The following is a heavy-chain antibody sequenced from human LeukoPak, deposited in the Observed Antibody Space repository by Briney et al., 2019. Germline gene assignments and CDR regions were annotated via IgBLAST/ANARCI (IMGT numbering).Heavy chain of an antibody. CDR2: INPNSGDT. CDR3: ARAVVVTALYYYGMDV. V-gene: IGHV1-2*02. D-gene: IGHD2-21*02. J-gene: IGHJ6*02. CDR1: GYTFTGYY. Sequence: ASVKVSCKASGYTFTGYYMHWVRQAPGQGLEWMGWINPNSGDTNFAQKFQGRVTMTRDTSISTAYMELSSLRSEDTAVYYCARAVVVTALYYYGMDVWGQGTTVTVSS.